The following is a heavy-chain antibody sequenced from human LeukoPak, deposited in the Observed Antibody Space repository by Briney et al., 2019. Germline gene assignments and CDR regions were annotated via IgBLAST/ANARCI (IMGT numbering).Heavy chain of an antibody. J-gene: IGHJ4*02. V-gene: IGHV3-21*01. CDR2: ISSSSSYI. CDR3: ARVIAARPYYFDY. CDR1: GLAFRNFA. D-gene: IGHD6-6*01. Sequence: GGYLRLSCEASGLAFRNFAMSWVRQAPGKGLEWVSSISSSSSYIYYADSVKGRFTISRDNAKNSLYLQMNSPRAEDTAVYYCARVIAARPYYFDYWGQGTLVTVSS.